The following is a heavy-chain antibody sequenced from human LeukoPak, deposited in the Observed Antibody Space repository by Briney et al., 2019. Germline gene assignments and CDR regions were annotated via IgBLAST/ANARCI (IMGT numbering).Heavy chain of an antibody. D-gene: IGHD6-13*01. J-gene: IGHJ3*02. Sequence: SETLSLTCTVSGGSISSSSYYWGWIRQPPGQGLEWIGSIYYSGSTYYNPSLKSRVTISVDTSKNQFSLKLSSVTAADTAVYYCASTTMYSSSWKTFDIWGQGTMVTVSS. V-gene: IGHV4-39*01. CDR3: ASTTMYSSSWKTFDI. CDR1: GGSISSSSYY. CDR2: IYYSGST.